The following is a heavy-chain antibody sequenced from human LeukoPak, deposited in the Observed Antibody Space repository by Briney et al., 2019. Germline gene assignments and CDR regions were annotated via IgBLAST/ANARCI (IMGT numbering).Heavy chain of an antibody. CDR3: ARQASYSFYAMDV. J-gene: IGHJ6*02. CDR1: GGSFSGYY. V-gene: IGHV4-4*09. CDR2: IYNTGSG. Sequence: SEALSLTCAVYGGSFSGYYWSWIRQPPGKGLEWIGYIYNTGSGNYNPSLKSRVTISVDTSKNQFSLTLTSVTAADTATYYCARQASYSFYAMDVWGPGTTVTVSS.